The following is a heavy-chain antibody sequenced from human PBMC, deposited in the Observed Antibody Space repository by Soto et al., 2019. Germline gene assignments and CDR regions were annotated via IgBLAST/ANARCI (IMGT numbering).Heavy chain of an antibody. CDR2: IIPIFGTA. CDR1: GGTFSSYA. Sequence: QVQLVQSGAEVKKPGSSVKVSCKASGGTFSSYAISWVRQAPGQGLEWMGGIIPIFGTANYAQKFQGRVNIXPXVTTTTAYMELSSLRSEDTAVYYCARELVGSRNIDPWGQGTLVTVSS. CDR3: ARELVGSRNIDP. D-gene: IGHD1-26*01. J-gene: IGHJ5*02. V-gene: IGHV1-69*05.